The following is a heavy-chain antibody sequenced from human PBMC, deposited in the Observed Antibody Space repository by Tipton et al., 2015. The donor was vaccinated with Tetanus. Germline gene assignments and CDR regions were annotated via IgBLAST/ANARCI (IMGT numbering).Heavy chain of an antibody. Sequence: LSLTCTVSGGSISSYYWSWIRQPPGKGLEWIGYIYYSGSTNYNPSLKSRVTISVDTSKNQFSLKLSSVTAADTAVYYCARGGIAAAVGGLDYWGQGTLVTVSS. CDR1: GGSISSYY. CDR3: ARGGIAAAVGGLDY. J-gene: IGHJ4*02. D-gene: IGHD6-13*01. CDR2: IYYSGST. V-gene: IGHV4-59*01.